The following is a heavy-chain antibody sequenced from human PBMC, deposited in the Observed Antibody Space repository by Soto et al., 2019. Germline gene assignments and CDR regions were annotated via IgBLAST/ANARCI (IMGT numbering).Heavy chain of an antibody. V-gene: IGHV1-18*01. CDR1: GYTFTSYG. CDR3: ARDWRGHYYYYGMDV. CDR2: ISAYNGNT. J-gene: IGHJ6*02. Sequence: GASVKVSCKASGYTFTSYGISWVRQAPGQGLEWMGWISAYNGNTNYAQKLQGRVTMTTDTSTSTAYMELRSLRSDDTAVYYCARDWRGHYYYYGMDVWGQGTTVTVSS. D-gene: IGHD3-10*01.